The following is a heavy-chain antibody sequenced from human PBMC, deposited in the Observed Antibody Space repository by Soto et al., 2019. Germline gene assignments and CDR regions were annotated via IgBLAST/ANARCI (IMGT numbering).Heavy chain of an antibody. CDR3: AAGDYYDSSGPFDY. Sequence: ASVKVSCKASGYTFINYYMHWVRQAPGQGFEWMGRISPKRCGTNYAQKFQGRVSMTWDTSLKTAYMELSSLMSEDTAVYYCAAGDYYDSSGPFDYWGQGTVVTVSS. CDR1: GYTFINYY. D-gene: IGHD3-22*01. J-gene: IGHJ4*02. CDR2: ISPKRCGT. V-gene: IGHV1-2*02.